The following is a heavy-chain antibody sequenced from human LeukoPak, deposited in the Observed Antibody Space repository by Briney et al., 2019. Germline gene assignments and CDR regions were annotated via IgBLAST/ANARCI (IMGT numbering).Heavy chain of an antibody. CDR2: IYSGGST. J-gene: IGHJ4*02. CDR1: GFTVSSNY. V-gene: IGHV3-53*01. Sequence: GGSLRLSCAASGFTVSSNYMSWVRQAPGKGLEWVSVIYSGGSTYYADSVKGRFTISRENSKNTLYLQMNSLRAEDAAVYYCARNNYYDSSGSLDYWGQGTLVTVSS. D-gene: IGHD3-22*01. CDR3: ARNNYYDSSGSLDY.